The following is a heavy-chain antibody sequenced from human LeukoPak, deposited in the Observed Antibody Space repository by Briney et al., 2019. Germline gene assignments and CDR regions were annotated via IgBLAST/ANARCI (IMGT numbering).Heavy chain of an antibody. J-gene: IGHJ3*02. CDR3: ASSSKIPQDAFDI. D-gene: IGHD2-2*01. CDR1: GGSISSGSYY. Sequence: PSETLSLTCTVSGGSISSGSYYWSWIRQPAGKGLEWIGRIYTSGSTNYNPSLKSRVTISVDTSKNQFSLKLSSVTAADTAVYYCASSSKIPQDAFDIWAKGQWSPSLQ. V-gene: IGHV4-61*02. CDR2: IYTSGST.